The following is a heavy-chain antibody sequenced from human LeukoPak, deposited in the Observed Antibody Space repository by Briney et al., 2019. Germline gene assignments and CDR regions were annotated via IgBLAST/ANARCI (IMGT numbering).Heavy chain of an antibody. Sequence: PSQTLSLTSILSGGSISSYDWSWIRHPAGQGPEWIGRIYSSVSTNYNPSLKSRVTMSVDTSKIQFSLKLSSVTAADTGVYYCARYSSSWYDAFDIWGQGIMVTVSS. CDR2: IYSSVST. CDR3: ARYSSSWYDAFDI. J-gene: IGHJ3*02. CDR1: GGSISSYD. V-gene: IGHV4-4*07. D-gene: IGHD6-13*01.